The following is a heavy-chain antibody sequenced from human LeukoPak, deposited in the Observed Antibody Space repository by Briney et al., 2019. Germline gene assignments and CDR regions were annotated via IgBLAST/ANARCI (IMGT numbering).Heavy chain of an antibody. CDR3: ARDLSYYYDSSDPGAFDI. CDR2: ISSRSSTI. D-gene: IGHD3-22*01. J-gene: IGHJ3*02. Sequence: SGGSLRLSCAASGFIFSSYSMNWVRQAPGKGLEWVSYISSRSSTIYYADSVKGRFTISRDNAKNSLYLQMNSLRAEDRAVYYCARDLSYYYDSSDPGAFDIWGQGTTVTVSS. V-gene: IGHV3-48*01. CDR1: GFIFSSYS.